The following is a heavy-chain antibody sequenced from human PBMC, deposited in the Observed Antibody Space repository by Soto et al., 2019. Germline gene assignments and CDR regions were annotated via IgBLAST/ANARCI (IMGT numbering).Heavy chain of an antibody. Sequence: QVQLQESGPGLVKPSETLSLTCTVSGDSISSYYWSWIRQPPGKGLEWIGYIYYTGNTNYNPSLKRRVPISVDTSKNQISLKLTSVTAADTAVYYCARDGGVDYGSGTYNYWGQGTLVTVSS. CDR1: GDSISSYY. CDR2: IYYTGNT. V-gene: IGHV4-59*01. D-gene: IGHD3-10*01. J-gene: IGHJ4*02. CDR3: ARDGGVDYGSGTYNY.